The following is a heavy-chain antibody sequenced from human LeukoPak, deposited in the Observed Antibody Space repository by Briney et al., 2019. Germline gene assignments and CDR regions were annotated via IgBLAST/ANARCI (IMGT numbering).Heavy chain of an antibody. CDR3: ARYREGAFDI. J-gene: IGHJ3*02. CDR2: ISGSGGST. Sequence: GGSLRLSCTASGFTFTNYAMSWVRQAPGKGLEWVSAISGSGGSTYYADSVKGRFTISRDNSKNTLYLQMNSLRAEDTAVCYCARYREGAFDIWGQGTMVTVSS. CDR1: GFTFTNYA. V-gene: IGHV3-23*01. D-gene: IGHD2-2*02.